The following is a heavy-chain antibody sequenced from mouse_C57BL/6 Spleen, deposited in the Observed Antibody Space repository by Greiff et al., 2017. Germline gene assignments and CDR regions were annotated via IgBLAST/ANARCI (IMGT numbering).Heavy chain of an antibody. CDR3: AREGNGYFDV. V-gene: IGHV5-6*01. J-gene: IGHJ1*03. Sequence: EVQVVESGGDLVKPGGSLKLSCAASGFTFSSYGMSWVRQTPDKRLEWVATISSGGSYTYYPDSVKGRFTISRDNAKNTLYLQMSSLKSEDTAMYYCAREGNGYFDVWGTGTTVTVSS. CDR2: ISSGGSYT. CDR1: GFTFSSYG.